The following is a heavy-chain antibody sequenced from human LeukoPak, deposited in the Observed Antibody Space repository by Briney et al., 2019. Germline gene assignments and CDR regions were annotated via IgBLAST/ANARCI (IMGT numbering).Heavy chain of an antibody. CDR3: GRDLSGWYGPDY. D-gene: IGHD6-19*01. J-gene: IGHJ4*02. CDR2: INWNGGST. Sequence: GGSLRLSCAASGFTFDDYGMSWVRQAPGKGLEWVSGINWNGGSTGYADSVKGRFTISRDNAKNSLYLQMNSLRAEDTALYYCGRDLSGWYGPDYWGQGTLVTVSS. V-gene: IGHV3-20*04. CDR1: GFTFDDYG.